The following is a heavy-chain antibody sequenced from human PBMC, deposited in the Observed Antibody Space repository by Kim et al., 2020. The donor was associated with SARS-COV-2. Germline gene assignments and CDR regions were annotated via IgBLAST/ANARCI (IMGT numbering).Heavy chain of an antibody. Sequence: ASVKVSCKASGYTFTSYAMHWVRQAPGQRLEWMGWINAGNGNTKYSQKFQGRVTITRDTSASTAYMELSSLRSEDTAVYYCARDNVRVIGDYYDSSGYYHYWGQGTLVTVSS. J-gene: IGHJ4*02. CDR1: GYTFTSYA. V-gene: IGHV1-3*01. D-gene: IGHD3-22*01. CDR2: INAGNGNT. CDR3: ARDNVRVIGDYYDSSGYYHY.